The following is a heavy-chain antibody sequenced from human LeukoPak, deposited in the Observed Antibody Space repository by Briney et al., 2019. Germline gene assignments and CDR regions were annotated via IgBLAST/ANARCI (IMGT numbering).Heavy chain of an antibody. CDR1: GFTFSSYW. V-gene: IGHV3-74*01. CDR2: INSDGSST. Sequence: GGSLRLSCAASGFTFSSYWMHWVRQAPGKGLVRVSRINSDGSSTSYADSVKGRFTISRDNAKNTLYLQMNSLRAEDTAVYYCARTRPGYSYGYVGYWGQGTLVTVSS. D-gene: IGHD5-18*01. CDR3: ARTRPGYSYGYVGY. J-gene: IGHJ4*02.